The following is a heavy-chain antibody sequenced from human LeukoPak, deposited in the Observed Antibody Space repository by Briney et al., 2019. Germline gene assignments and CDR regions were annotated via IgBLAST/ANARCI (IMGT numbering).Heavy chain of an antibody. CDR1: GGSISSGGSS. Sequence: PSETLSLTCAVSGGSISSGGSSWSWIRQPPGKGLEWIGYIYHSGSTYYNPSLKSRVTISVDRSKNQFSLKLSSVTAADTAVYYCARGGLNFDYWGQGTLVTVSS. V-gene: IGHV4-30-2*01. CDR3: ARGGLNFDY. CDR2: IYHSGST. J-gene: IGHJ4*02.